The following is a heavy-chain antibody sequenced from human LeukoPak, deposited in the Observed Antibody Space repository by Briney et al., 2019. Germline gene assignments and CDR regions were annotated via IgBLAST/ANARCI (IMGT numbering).Heavy chain of an antibody. J-gene: IGHJ4*02. V-gene: IGHV1-18*01. D-gene: IGHD4-23*01. CDR2: ISAYNGNT. CDR3: ARDGGGATVGGSDY. CDR1: GYTFTSYG. Sequence: ASVKVSCKASGYTFTSYGISWVRQAPGQGLEWMGWISAYNGNTNYAQKLQGRVTMPTDTSTSTAYMELRSLRSDDTAVYYCARDGGGATVGGSDYWGQGTLVTVSS.